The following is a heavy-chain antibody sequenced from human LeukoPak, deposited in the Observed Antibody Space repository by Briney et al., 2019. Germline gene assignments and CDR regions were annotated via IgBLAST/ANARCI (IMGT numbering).Heavy chain of an antibody. CDR3: ARDLGYIVVVPAAPRGMDV. V-gene: IGHV1-2*04. Sequence: GASVKVSCKASGYTFTGYYIHWVRQAPGQGLEWMGWINPNSGGTNYAQKFQGWVTMTRDTSISTAYMELSRLRSDDTAVYYCARDLGYIVVVPAAPRGMDVWGRGTTVTVSS. D-gene: IGHD2-2*01. CDR2: INPNSGGT. CDR1: GYTFTGYY. J-gene: IGHJ6*02.